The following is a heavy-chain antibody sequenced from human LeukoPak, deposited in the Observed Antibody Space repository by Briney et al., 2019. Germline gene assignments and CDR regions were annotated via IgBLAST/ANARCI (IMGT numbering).Heavy chain of an antibody. Sequence: GASVKVSCKTSGYIFTDYYIHWVRQAPGQGLEWMGVLNSSGGSTTYAQKFQGRITMTRDTSISTAYMELSSLRSDDTAVYYCARSWGRSGYYYFDYWGQGTLVTVSS. CDR1: GYIFTDYY. V-gene: IGHV1-46*01. J-gene: IGHJ4*02. CDR2: LNSSGGST. CDR3: ARSWGRSGYYYFDY. D-gene: IGHD3-22*01.